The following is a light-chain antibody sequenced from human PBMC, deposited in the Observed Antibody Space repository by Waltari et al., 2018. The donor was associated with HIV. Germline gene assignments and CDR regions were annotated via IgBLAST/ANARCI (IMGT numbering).Light chain of an antibody. CDR3: DQYGTSPRT. V-gene: IGKV3-20*01. J-gene: IGKJ2*01. CDR2: GAS. CDR1: PTVTSNY. Sequence: EIVLAQSPRTLSLSPGERATPPCRATPTVTSNYLAWYHVRPGQAPRLLIYGASIRATGVPDKFSGSGSGTDFTLTIGRLEPEDFAVYYCDQYGTSPRTFGQGSKVEIK.